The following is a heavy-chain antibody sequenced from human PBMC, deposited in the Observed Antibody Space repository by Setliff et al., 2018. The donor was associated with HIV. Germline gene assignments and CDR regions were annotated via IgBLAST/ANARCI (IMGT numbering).Heavy chain of an antibody. CDR2: IWYDGSNK. V-gene: IGHV3-33*06. J-gene: IGHJ2*01. CDR1: GFTFSSYG. Sequence: PGGSLRLSCAASGFTFSSYGMHWVRQAPGKGLEWVAVIWYDGSNKYHADSVKGRFTISRDNSKNTLYLQMNSLRAEDTAVYYCAKSSRQYQLLTYFDLWGRGTLFTVSS. CDR3: AKSSRQYQLLTYFDL. D-gene: IGHD2-2*01.